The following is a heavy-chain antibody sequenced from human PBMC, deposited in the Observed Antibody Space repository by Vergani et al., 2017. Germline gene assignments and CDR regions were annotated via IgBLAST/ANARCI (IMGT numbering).Heavy chain of an antibody. J-gene: IGHJ6*02. V-gene: IGHV3-30*02. CDR3: ANSYCSSLSCYAFYGMEV. CDR1: GFSFSTYG. D-gene: IGHD2-2*01. Sequence: QVQLVESGGGVVQPGGSLRLSCAASGFSFSTYGMHWVRQAPGRGLEWVAFLRYDGSNEYYGDAVKGLLIIYRDNSKNMLSLEMHSLRPEDTAVYYCANSYCSSLSCYAFYGMEVWGQGTTVTVSS. CDR2: LRYDGSNE.